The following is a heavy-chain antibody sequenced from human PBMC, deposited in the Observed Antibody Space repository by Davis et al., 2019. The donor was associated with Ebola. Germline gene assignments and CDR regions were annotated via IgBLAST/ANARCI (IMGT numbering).Heavy chain of an antibody. D-gene: IGHD6-19*01. CDR1: GYSFTSYW. J-gene: IGHJ4*02. V-gene: IGHV5-51*01. CDR2: IYPGDSDT. Sequence: GESLNISCKGSGYSFTSYWIGWVRQLPGKGLEWMGIIYPGDSDTRYSPSFQGQVTISADKSISTAYLQWSSLKASDTAMYYCARSIAVAGRDFDYWGQGTLVTVSS. CDR3: ARSIAVAGRDFDY.